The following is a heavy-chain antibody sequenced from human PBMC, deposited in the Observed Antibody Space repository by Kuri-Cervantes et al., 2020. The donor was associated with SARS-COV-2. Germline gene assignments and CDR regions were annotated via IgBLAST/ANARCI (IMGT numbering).Heavy chain of an antibody. CDR3: ARETQQFDY. V-gene: IGHV4-39*07. Sequence: GSLRLSCTVSGGSISSSNYYWGWIRQPPGKGLEWIGSIYYSGSTHCNPSLKSRVSISVDTSRNQFSLKLSSVTAADTAVYYCARETQQFDYWGQGTLVTVSS. CDR1: GGSISSSNYY. D-gene: IGHD1/OR15-1a*01. CDR2: IYYSGST. J-gene: IGHJ4*02.